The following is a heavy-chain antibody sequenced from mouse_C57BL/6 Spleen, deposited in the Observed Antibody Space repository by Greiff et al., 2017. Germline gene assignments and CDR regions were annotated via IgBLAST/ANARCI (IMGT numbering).Heavy chain of an antibody. D-gene: IGHD2-2*01. J-gene: IGHJ1*03. CDR3: VRSFYCGYPYWYFDV. V-gene: IGHV10-1*01. CDR2: IRSKSNNYAT. Sequence: EVQLVESGGGLVQPKGSLKLSCAASGFSFNTYAMNWVRQAPGKGLEWVARIRSKSNNYATYYADSVKDRFTISRNDSESMLYLQMNNLKTEDTAMYYCVRSFYCGYPYWYFDVWGTGTTVTVSS. CDR1: GFSFNTYA.